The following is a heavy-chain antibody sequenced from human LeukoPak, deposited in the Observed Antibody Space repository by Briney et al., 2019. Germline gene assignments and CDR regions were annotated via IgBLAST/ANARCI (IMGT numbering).Heavy chain of an antibody. CDR2: IYYSGST. J-gene: IGHJ5*02. CDR3: ARARVVPAASNWFDP. D-gene: IGHD2-2*01. CDR1: GGSISSYY. Sequence: SETLSLTCTVSGGSISSYYWSWIRQPPGKGLEWIGYIYYSGSTNYNPSLKSRVTISVDTSKNQFSLKLSSVTAADTAVYYCARARVVPAASNWFDPWGQGTLVTVSS. V-gene: IGHV4-59*01.